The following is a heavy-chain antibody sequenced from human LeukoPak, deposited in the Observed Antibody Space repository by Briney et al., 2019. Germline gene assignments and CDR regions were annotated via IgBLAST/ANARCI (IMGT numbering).Heavy chain of an antibody. CDR3: ARRAAALDAFDI. CDR1: GFTFSSYW. CDR2: IKSDGSST. V-gene: IGHV3-74*01. J-gene: IGHJ3*02. Sequence: PGGSLRLSCAASGFTFSSYWMHWVRQAPGKGLVWVSRIKSDGSSTTYADSVKGRFTISRDNAKNTLYLQMNSLRGEDTAVYYCARRAAALDAFDIWGQGTTVTVSS. D-gene: IGHD6-13*01.